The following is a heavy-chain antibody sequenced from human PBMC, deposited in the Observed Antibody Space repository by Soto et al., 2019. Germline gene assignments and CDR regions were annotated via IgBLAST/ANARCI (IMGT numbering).Heavy chain of an antibody. CDR1: GFTFDDYA. CDR3: AKDSSSTVTTGPSFDY. CDR2: ISWNSGSI. V-gene: IGHV3-9*01. Sequence: DVQLVESGGGLVQPGRSLRLSCAASGFTFDDYAMHWVRQAPGKGLEWVSGISWNSGSIGYADSVKGRFTISRDNAKNSLYLQMNSLRAEDTALYYCAKDSSSTVTTGPSFDYWGQGTLVTVSS. D-gene: IGHD4-17*01. J-gene: IGHJ4*02.